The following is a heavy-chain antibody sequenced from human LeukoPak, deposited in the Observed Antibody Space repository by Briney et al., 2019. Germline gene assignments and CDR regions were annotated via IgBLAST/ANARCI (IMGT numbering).Heavy chain of an antibody. J-gene: IGHJ4*02. D-gene: IGHD2-15*01. CDR1: GFTFSSYA. Sequence: PGGSLRLSCAASGFTFSSYAMHWVRQAPGKGLEWVAVMSYDGSNKYYADSVKGRFTISRDNSKNTLYLQMNSLGAEDTAVYYCARAQYCSGGSCYRGFDYWGQGTLVTVSS. V-gene: IGHV3-30-3*01. CDR3: ARAQYCSGGSCYRGFDY. CDR2: MSYDGSNK.